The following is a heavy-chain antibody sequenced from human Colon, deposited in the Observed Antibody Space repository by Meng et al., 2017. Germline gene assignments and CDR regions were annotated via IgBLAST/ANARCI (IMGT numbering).Heavy chain of an antibody. CDR2: MNPINGNT. V-gene: IGHV1-8*01. CDR3: ARGVWSSLDL. Sequence: ASVKVSCKASGYKFISYDINWVRQATGQGLEWMGWMNPINGNTGYAQKLQGRVTMTRNTSISTAYMEVSSLSSEDTAVYYCARGVWSSLDLWGQGTLVTVSS. J-gene: IGHJ5*02. D-gene: IGHD4/OR15-4a*01. CDR1: GYKFISYD.